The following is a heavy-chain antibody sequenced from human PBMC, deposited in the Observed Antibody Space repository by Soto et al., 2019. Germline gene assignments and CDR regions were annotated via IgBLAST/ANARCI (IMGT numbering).Heavy chain of an antibody. J-gene: IGHJ4*02. D-gene: IGHD2-15*01. CDR2: IYYSGST. CDR3: ASARFDS. V-gene: IGHV4-59*12. CDR1: GGSISSYY. Sequence: PSETLSLTCTVSGGSISSYYWSWIRQPPGKGLEWIGYIYYSGSTNYNPSLKSRVTISIDTSQYQFTLRLSSVTAADTAMYYCASARFDSWGQGTLVTVSS.